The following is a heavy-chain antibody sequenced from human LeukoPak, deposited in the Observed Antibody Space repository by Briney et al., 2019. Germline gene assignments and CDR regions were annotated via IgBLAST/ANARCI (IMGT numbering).Heavy chain of an antibody. D-gene: IGHD5-24*01. V-gene: IGHV1-2*02. CDR1: GYTFTDYY. CDR3: ARDGDGRINFDY. J-gene: IGHJ4*02. CDR2: INPHSGDT. Sequence: VKASCKASGYTFTDYYIHWVRQAPGQGLEWMAWINPHSGDTNYAPKFQGRITLTRDTSITTDYMELSSLTSDDTAVYYCARDGDGRINFDYWGQGSLVTVSS.